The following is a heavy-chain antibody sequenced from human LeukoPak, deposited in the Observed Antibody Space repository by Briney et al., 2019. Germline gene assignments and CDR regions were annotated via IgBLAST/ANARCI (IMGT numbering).Heavy chain of an antibody. D-gene: IGHD5-24*01. CDR3: ATRESRRWLQSYYFDY. CDR1: GGTFSSYA. J-gene: IGHJ4*02. V-gene: IGHV1-69*05. CDR2: IIPIFGTA. Sequence: GVSVTVSFKASGGTFSSYAISWVRQAPGQGLEWMGGIIPIFGTANYAQKFQGRVTITTDESTSTAYMELSSLRSEDTAVYYCATRESRRWLQSYYFDYWGQGTLVTVSS.